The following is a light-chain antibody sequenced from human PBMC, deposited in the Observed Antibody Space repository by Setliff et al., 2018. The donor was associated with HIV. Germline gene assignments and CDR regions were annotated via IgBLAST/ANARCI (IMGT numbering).Light chain of an antibody. J-gene: IGLJ1*01. V-gene: IGLV2-11*01. Sequence: QSALTQPRSVSGSPGQSVTISCTGTSSDIGGYNYVSWYQQHPGKAPKLMIYDVSKRPSGVPARFSGFQSGNTASLIISGLQPEDEADYYCCSYAGRYTFVFGSGTKVTVL. CDR2: DVS. CDR3: CSYAGRYTFV. CDR1: SSDIGGYNY.